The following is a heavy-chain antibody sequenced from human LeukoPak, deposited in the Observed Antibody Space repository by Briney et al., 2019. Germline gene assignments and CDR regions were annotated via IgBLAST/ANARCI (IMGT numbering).Heavy chain of an antibody. J-gene: IGHJ2*01. CDR1: GFIFSAYW. V-gene: IGHV3-7*01. CDR2: IKPDGTDS. Sequence: GGSLRLSCAASGFIFSAYWMSWVRQTPGEGLEWLANIKPDGTDSYYVDSVRGRFTISRGNAENSLYLQMNSLRAEDTAVYYCAKLYYDILTGYQNYWYFDLWGRGTLVIVSS. CDR3: AKLYYDILTGYQNYWYFDL. D-gene: IGHD3-9*01.